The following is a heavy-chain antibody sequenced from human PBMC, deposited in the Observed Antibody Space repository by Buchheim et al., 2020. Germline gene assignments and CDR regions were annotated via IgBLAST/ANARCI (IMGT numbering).Heavy chain of an antibody. CDR2: INSAGRST. CDR3: VREFAQTPCL. CDR1: GFIFSSHW. J-gene: IGHJ2*01. Sequence: EAQLVESGGGLVQPGGSLRLFRAASGFIFSSHWMHWVRQAPGKGLVWVSRINSAGRSTSYADSVKGRFTISRDHTQNPLYLQMNSLRAEDTAVYYCVREFAQTPCLWGRGTL. V-gene: IGHV3-74*01. D-gene: IGHD4-23*01.